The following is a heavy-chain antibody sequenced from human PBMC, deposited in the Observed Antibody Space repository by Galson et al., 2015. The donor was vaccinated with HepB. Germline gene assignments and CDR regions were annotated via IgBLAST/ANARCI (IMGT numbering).Heavy chain of an antibody. J-gene: IGHJ2*01. V-gene: IGHV4-39*01. Sequence: QVQLQESGPGLVKPSQTLSLTCTVSGGSISSSSYYWGWIRQPPGKGLEWIGSICYSGSTYYNPSLKSRVPISVDTSKNQFSLKLSSVTAADTTVYYCARHRGWHYYGSGSPPIDWYFDLWGRGTLVTVSS. CDR1: GGSISSSSYY. D-gene: IGHD3-10*01. CDR3: ARHRGWHYYGSGSPPIDWYFDL. CDR2: ICYSGST.